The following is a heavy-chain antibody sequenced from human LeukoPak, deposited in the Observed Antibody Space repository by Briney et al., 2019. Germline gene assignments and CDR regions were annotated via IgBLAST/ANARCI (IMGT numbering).Heavy chain of an antibody. CDR2: ISWNSGSI. CDR3: ARGTPSSSGWYGDFDC. D-gene: IGHD6-19*01. Sequence: GGSLRLSCAASGFTFDDYAMHWVRQAPGKGLEWVSGISWNSGSIGYADSVKGRFTISRDNAKNSLYLQMNSLRAEDTAVYYCARGTPSSSGWYGDFDCWGQGTLVTVSS. J-gene: IGHJ4*02. V-gene: IGHV3-9*01. CDR1: GFTFDDYA.